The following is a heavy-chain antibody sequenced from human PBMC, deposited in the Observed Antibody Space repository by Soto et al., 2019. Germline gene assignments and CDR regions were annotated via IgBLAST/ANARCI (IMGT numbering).Heavy chain of an antibody. CDR3: ARGGEQQLVRYYYYGMDV. D-gene: IGHD6-13*01. CDR2: INHSGST. CDR1: GGSFSGYY. V-gene: IGHV4-34*01. Sequence: LSLTCAVYGGSFSGYYWSWIRQPPGKGLEWIGEINHSGSTNYNPSLKSRVTISVDTSKNQFSLKLSSVTAADTAVYYCARGGEQQLVRYYYYGMDVWGQGTTVTVSS. J-gene: IGHJ6*02.